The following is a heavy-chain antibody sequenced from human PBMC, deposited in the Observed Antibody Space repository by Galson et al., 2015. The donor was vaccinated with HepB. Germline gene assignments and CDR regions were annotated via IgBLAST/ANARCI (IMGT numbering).Heavy chain of an antibody. J-gene: IGHJ4*02. CDR1: GFIFTSYG. CDR3: ARRRSSRNLDN. Sequence: SLRLSCAASGFIFTSYGVSWVRQAPGKGLLWLSTIDHTGDSTFYADSVRGRFTISRDNSKNTISLQMNGLRDDDTAMYYCARRRSSRNLDNWGQGTLVTVSS. CDR2: IDHTGDST. V-gene: IGHV3-23*01. D-gene: IGHD1-14*01.